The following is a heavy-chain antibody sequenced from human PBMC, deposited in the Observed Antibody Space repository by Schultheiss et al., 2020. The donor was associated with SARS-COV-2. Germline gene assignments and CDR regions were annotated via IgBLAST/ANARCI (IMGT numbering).Heavy chain of an antibody. CDR2: IYYNGNT. CDR1: GGSISSNY. D-gene: IGHD2-2*01. V-gene: IGHV4-59*01. Sequence: SQTLSLTCTISGGSISSNYWGWIRQPPGKGLEWIGHIYYNGNTYYNPSLKSRVAMSVDTSQNQFSLKLSSVTAADTAVYYCARTVVPGYYMDVWGKGTTVTVSS. CDR3: ARTVVPGYYMDV. J-gene: IGHJ6*03.